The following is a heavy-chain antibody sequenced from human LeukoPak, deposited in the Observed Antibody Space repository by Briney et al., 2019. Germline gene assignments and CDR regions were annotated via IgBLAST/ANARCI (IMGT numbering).Heavy chain of an antibody. CDR3: AKGKDDY. V-gene: IGHV3-23*01. J-gene: IGHJ4*02. CDR2: LSDSGGST. CDR1: GFPFSNYA. Sequence: GGSLRLSCAASGFPFSNYAMSWVRQAPGKGLEWVSALSDSGGSTYYADSVKGRFTISRGNSKNTLYLQMNSLRAADTAVYYCAKGKDDYWGQGTLVTVSS.